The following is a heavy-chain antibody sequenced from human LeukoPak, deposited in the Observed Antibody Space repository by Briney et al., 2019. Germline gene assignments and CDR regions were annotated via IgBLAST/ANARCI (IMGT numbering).Heavy chain of an antibody. J-gene: IGHJ4*02. D-gene: IGHD4-17*01. CDR3: ARTATRDYVRFPNDY. Sequence: GGSLRLSCAASGFTFSRYAMSWVRQAPGKGLEWVSAISAGGGSTYYADSVKGRFTISRDNSKNTLYLQMNSLRAEDTALYYCARTATRDYVRFPNDYWGQGTLVTVSS. V-gene: IGHV3-23*01. CDR1: GFTFSRYA. CDR2: ISAGGGST.